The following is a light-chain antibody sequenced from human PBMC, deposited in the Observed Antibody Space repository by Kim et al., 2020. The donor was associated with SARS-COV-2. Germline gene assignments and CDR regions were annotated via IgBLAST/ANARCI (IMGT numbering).Light chain of an antibody. CDR2: DTN. V-gene: IGLV1-44*01. CDR3: AAWDDSLDKWL. Sequence: VPLSVPGTEPHIGALNVDWYQPVPRLAPNPRLYDTNHRPSGVPDRFSGSKSGTSASLVISGLQSEDEADYYCAAWDDSLDKWLFGGGTQLTVL. CDR1: EPHIGALN. J-gene: IGLJ3*02.